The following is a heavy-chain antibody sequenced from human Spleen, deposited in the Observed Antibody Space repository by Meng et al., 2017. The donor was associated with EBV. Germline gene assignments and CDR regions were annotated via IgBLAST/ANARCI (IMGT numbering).Heavy chain of an antibody. CDR3: AGGSGKGRTFQH. Sequence: VQLPVSGPGLVKPSHTRSLSCAVSGVSISSGAYYWSWIRQPPGKGLEWIGYIYYSGSTYYNPSLKSRVTISIDTSKIQLSLKLSSVTVADTALYYCAGGSGKGRTFQHWGQGTLVTVSS. CDR1: GVSISSGAYY. V-gene: IGHV4-30-4*01. CDR2: IYYSGST. D-gene: IGHD3-3*01. J-gene: IGHJ1*01.